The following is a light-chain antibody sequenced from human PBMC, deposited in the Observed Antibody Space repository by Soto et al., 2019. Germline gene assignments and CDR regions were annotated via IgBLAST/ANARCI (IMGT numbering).Light chain of an antibody. CDR3: ISYAGTSNFWL. J-gene: IGLJ3*02. CDR2: EVT. V-gene: IGLV2-8*01. Sequence: QSALTQPPSASGSPGQSVTISCTGTSSDVGGYNYVSWYLQYPGTAPKLMIYEVTKRPSGVPDRFSGSKSGNTASLTVSGLQPEDEADYYCISYAGTSNFWLFGGGTKLTVL. CDR1: SSDVGGYNY.